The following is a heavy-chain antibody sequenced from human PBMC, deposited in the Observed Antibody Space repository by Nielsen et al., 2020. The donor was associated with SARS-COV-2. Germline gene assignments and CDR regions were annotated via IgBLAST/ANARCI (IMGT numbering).Heavy chain of an antibody. V-gene: IGHV5-51*01. CDR2: IYPGDSDT. CDR3: ARLAYGDYGGCWFDP. CDR1: GYSFTSYW. D-gene: IGHD4-17*01. J-gene: IGHJ5*02. Sequence: KVSCKGSGYSFTSYWIGWVRQMPGKGLEWMGIIYPGDSDTRYSPSFQGQVTISADKSISTAYLQWSSLKASDTAMYYCARLAYGDYGGCWFDPWGQGTLVTVSS.